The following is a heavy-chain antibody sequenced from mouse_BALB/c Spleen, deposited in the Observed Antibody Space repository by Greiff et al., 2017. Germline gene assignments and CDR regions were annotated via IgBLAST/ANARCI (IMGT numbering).Heavy chain of an antibody. J-gene: IGHJ4*01. Sequence: QVQLQQPGAELVKPGASVKLSCKASGYTFTSYWMHWVKQRPGQGLEWIGEINPSNGRTNYNEKFKSKATLTVDKSSSTAYMQLSSLTSEDSAVYYCASDYGYAMDYWGQGTSDTVSS. CDR1: GYTFTSYW. CDR2: INPSNGRT. V-gene: IGHV1S81*02. D-gene: IGHD1-1*02. CDR3: ASDYGYAMDY.